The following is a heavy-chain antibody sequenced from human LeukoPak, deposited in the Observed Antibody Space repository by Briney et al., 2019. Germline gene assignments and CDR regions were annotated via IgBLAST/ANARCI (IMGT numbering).Heavy chain of an antibody. J-gene: IGHJ4*02. Sequence: ASVKVPCKVYGYTFTDYYLHWVRQAPGQGLEWMGWINPKSGGTNYAQKFQDRVAMTRDTSISTAYMELTRLRSDDSAVYYCSRSIVGATPIDYWGQGTLVTVSS. V-gene: IGHV1-2*02. CDR1: GYTFTDYY. CDR2: INPKSGGT. D-gene: IGHD1-26*01. CDR3: SRSIVGATPIDY.